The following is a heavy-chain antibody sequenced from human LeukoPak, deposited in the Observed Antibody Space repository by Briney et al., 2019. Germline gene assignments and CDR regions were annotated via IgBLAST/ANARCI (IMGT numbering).Heavy chain of an antibody. CDR1: GYTFTGYY. CDR3: ARVAVIAITDYFDY. V-gene: IGHV1-2*06. Sequence: ASVKVSCKASGYTFTGYYMHWVRQAPGQGLEWMGRINPNSGGTNYAQKFQGRVTMTRDTSTSTVYMELSSLRSEDTAVYYCARVAVIAITDYFDYWGQGTLVTVSS. CDR2: INPNSGGT. D-gene: IGHD2-21*01. J-gene: IGHJ4*02.